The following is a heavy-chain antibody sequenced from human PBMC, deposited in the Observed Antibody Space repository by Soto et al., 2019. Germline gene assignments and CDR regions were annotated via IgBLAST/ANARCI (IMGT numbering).Heavy chain of an antibody. CDR3: ARSQGSSTSLQIYYYYCYGMDV. J-gene: IGHJ6*02. CDR2: IIPISDTT. V-gene: IGHV1-69*01. Sequence: QVQLVQSGAEVKKPGSSVKVSCKASGGTFSSYAISWVRQAPGQGLEWMGGIIPISDTTNYAQKFQGRVTITADESTSTAYMGLSSLRSEDTAVYYCARSQGSSTSLQIYYYYCYGMDVWGQGTTVTVSS. CDR1: GGTFSSYA. D-gene: IGHD2-2*01.